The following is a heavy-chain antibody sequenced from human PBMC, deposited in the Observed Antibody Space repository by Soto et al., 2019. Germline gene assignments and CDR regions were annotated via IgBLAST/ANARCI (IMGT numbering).Heavy chain of an antibody. D-gene: IGHD1-20*01. J-gene: IGHJ6*02. CDR3: AKDGPLTAHYYYYGMDV. Sequence: GSVRLSCAASGFTFSSYAMSWVRQAPGKGLEWVSAISGSGGSTYYADSVKGRFTISRDNSKNTLYLQMNSLRAEDTAVYYCAKDGPLTAHYYYYGMDVWGQGTTVTVSS. CDR1: GFTFSSYA. CDR2: ISGSGGST. V-gene: IGHV3-23*01.